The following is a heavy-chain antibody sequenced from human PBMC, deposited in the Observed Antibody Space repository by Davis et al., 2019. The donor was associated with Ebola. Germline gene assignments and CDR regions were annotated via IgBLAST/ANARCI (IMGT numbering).Heavy chain of an antibody. CDR2: ISSSSSYI. J-gene: IGHJ4*02. CDR1: GFTFSSYS. CDR3: ARGGYSGSYLNFDY. D-gene: IGHD1-26*01. Sequence: GESLKISCAASGFTFSSYSMNWVRQAPGKGLEWVSSISSSSSYIYYADSVKGRFTISRDNTKNSLYLQMNSLRAEDTAVYYCARGGYSGSYLNFDYWGQGTLVTVSS. V-gene: IGHV3-21*04.